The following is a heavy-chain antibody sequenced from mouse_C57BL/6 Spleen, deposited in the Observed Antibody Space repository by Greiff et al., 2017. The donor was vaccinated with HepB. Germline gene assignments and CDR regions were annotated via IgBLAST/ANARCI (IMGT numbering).Heavy chain of an antibody. CDR3: ARERATPQDY. CDR1: GYTFTSYW. V-gene: IGHV1-59*01. D-gene: IGHD3-1*01. Sequence: VQLQQPGAELVRPGTSVKLSCKASGYTFTSYWMHWVKQRPGQGLEWIGVIDPSDSYTNYNQKFKGKATLTVDTSSSTAYMQLSSLTSEDSAVYYCARERATPQDYWGQGTTLTVSS. J-gene: IGHJ2*01. CDR2: IDPSDSYT.